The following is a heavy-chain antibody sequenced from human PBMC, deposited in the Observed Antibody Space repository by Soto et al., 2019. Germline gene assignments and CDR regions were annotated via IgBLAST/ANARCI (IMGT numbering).Heavy chain of an antibody. CDR2: ISSSSTTI. D-gene: IGHD2-15*01. Sequence: PGGSLRLSCAASGFTFSSYSMNWVRQAPGKGLEWVSYISSSSTTIYYADSVKGRFTISRDNAKSSMYLQMNSLRAEDTAVYYCARLYCRGGSCYSGDAFDIWGQGTMVTVSS. CDR3: ARLYCRGGSCYSGDAFDI. J-gene: IGHJ3*02. CDR1: GFTFSSYS. V-gene: IGHV3-48*01.